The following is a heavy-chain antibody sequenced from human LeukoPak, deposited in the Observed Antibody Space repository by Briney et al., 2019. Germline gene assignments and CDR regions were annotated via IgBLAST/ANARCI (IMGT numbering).Heavy chain of an antibody. Sequence: KPSETLSLTCTVSGGSISSYYWSWIRQPPGKGLEWIGYIYYSGSTNYNPSLKSRVTISVDTSKNQFSLKLSSVTAADTAVYYCARGGYSGYDLDYWGQGTLVTVSS. D-gene: IGHD5-12*01. CDR2: IYYSGST. V-gene: IGHV4-59*01. CDR1: GGSISSYY. J-gene: IGHJ4*02. CDR3: ARGGYSGYDLDY.